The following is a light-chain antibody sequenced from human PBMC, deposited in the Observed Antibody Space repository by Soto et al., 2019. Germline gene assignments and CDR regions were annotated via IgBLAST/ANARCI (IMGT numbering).Light chain of an antibody. CDR1: QSVSIY. J-gene: IGKJ4*01. CDR2: DAS. V-gene: IGKV3-11*01. Sequence: EIVLTQSPATLSLSPGERATLSCRASQSVSIYLAWYQQKPGQAPRLLIYDASSRATGIPARFSGSGSGTDFTLTISRLEPEDFAVYYCQQRSDWPTFGGGTKVEIK. CDR3: QQRSDWPT.